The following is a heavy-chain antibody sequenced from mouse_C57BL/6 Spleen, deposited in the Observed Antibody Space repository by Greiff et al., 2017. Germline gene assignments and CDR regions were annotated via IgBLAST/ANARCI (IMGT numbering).Heavy chain of an antibody. D-gene: IGHD2-3*01. CDR3: ARAYDDYFGYFDV. CDR2: IDPNSGGT. CDR1: GYTFTSYW. J-gene: IGHJ1*03. Sequence: VQLQQSGAELVKPGASVKLSCKASGYTFTSYWMPWVKQRPGRGLEWIGSIDPNSGGTKYNEKFKSKATLTVDKPSSTTYMQLSSLTSEDAAVYYCARAYDDYFGYFDVWGTGTTVTVAS. V-gene: IGHV1-72*01.